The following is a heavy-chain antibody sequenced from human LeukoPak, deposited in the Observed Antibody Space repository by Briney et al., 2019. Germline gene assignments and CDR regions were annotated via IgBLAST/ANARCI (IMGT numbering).Heavy chain of an antibody. D-gene: IGHD3-10*01. CDR2: ISDSGTST. J-gene: IGHJ4*02. Sequence: GSLRLSCAASGFTFSSYAMIWVRQAPGKGLEWVSLISDSGTSTYYPDSVKGRFTISRDNSKNTVYLQMNSLRAEDTAVYYCAKGVSGYGSGRPFDYWGQGTLVTVSS. CDR1: GFTFSSYA. CDR3: AKGVSGYGSGRPFDY. V-gene: IGHV3-23*01.